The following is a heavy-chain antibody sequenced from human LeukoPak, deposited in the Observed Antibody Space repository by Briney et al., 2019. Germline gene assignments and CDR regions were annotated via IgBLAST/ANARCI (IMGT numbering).Heavy chain of an antibody. D-gene: IGHD3-9*01. CDR1: GGSFSGYY. Sequence: SETLSLTCAVYGGSFSGYYWSWIRQPPGKGLEWIGEINHSGSTNYNPSLKSRATISVDTSKNQFSLKLSSVTAADTAVYYCARSARGYFDWLLDYWGQGTLVTVSS. J-gene: IGHJ4*02. V-gene: IGHV4-34*01. CDR3: ARSARGYFDWLLDY. CDR2: INHSGST.